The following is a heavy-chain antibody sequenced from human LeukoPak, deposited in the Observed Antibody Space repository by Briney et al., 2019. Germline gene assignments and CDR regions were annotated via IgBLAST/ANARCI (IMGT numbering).Heavy chain of an antibody. CDR1: GGSIGDTDHY. CDR2: IDYRGNT. Sequence: SETLSLTCSVSGGSIGDTDHYWGWIRQPPGKGLEWIASIDYRGNTYQKPSLKSRVTISMDTSRSHFSLQLSSVTAADTAVYYCASSSQEYYDILTDFNDWGQGTLVVVSS. CDR3: ASSSQEYYDILTDFND. V-gene: IGHV4-39*07. D-gene: IGHD3-9*01. J-gene: IGHJ1*01.